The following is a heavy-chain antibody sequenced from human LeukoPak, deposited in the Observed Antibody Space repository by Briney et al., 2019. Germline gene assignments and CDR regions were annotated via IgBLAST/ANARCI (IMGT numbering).Heavy chain of an antibody. CDR1: GGSFSGYY. D-gene: IGHD3-22*01. CDR2: INHIGST. V-gene: IGHV4-34*01. Sequence: SETLSLTCAVYGGSFSGYYWSWIRQPPGKGLEWIGEINHIGSTNYNPSLKSRVTISVDTSKNQFSLKLSSVTAADSAVYYCARAPGITMIVVWGQGTLVTVSS. J-gene: IGHJ4*02. CDR3: ARAPGITMIVV.